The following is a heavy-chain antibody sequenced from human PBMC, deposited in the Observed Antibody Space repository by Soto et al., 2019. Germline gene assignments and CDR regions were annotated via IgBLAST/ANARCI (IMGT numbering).Heavy chain of an antibody. D-gene: IGHD6-13*01. V-gene: IGHV3-30*04. J-gene: IGHJ5*02. CDR1: GFNFRSYA. Sequence: QVQLVESGGGVVQAGRSLRLSCAASGFNFRSYAIHWVRQAPGKGLEWVAVISYDGSLEYYADSVKGRFTISRDNSKNTLYLQMNSLRGEDTAVYYCARASHCSSRNWLDPWGQGTLVTVSS. CDR2: ISYDGSLE. CDR3: ARASHCSSRNWLDP.